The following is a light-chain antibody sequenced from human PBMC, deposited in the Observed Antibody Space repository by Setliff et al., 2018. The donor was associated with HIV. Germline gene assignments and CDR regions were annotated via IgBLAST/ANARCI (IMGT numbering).Light chain of an antibody. Sequence: QSVLTQPPSASGTPGQRVTISCSGSVSNIGSNTVNWYQQLPGTAPKLLIYTSNQRPSGVPDRFSGSKSGTSASLAISGLQSEDEADYYCAAWDDSLNGRYVFGTGTKVTVL. CDR3: AAWDDSLNGRYV. CDR2: TSN. CDR1: VSNIGSNT. V-gene: IGLV1-44*01. J-gene: IGLJ1*01.